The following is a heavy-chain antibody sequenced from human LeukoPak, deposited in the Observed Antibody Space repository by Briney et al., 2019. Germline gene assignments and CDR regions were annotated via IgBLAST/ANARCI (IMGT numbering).Heavy chain of an antibody. Sequence: SETLSLTCAVSGGSISSYYWGWIRQPPGKGLEWIGYIYYSGITTYNPSLKSRVTISVDTSKNQFSLKLSSVTAADTAVYYCARQVTANWFDPWGQGTLVTVSS. CDR2: IYYSGIT. J-gene: IGHJ5*02. CDR3: ARQVTANWFDP. V-gene: IGHV4-59*08. D-gene: IGHD2-21*02. CDR1: GGSISSYY.